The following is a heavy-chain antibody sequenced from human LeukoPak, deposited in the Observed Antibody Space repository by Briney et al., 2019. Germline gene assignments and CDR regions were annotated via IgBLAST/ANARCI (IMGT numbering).Heavy chain of an antibody. D-gene: IGHD6-13*01. Sequence: GGSLRLSCAASGITFSSYWMHWVRQALGKGLVWVSRINTDGSSTSYADSVKGRFTISRDNAKNSLYLQMNSLRAEDTAVYYCARERWAPAAERGYYFDYWGQGTLVTVSS. CDR2: INTDGSST. CDR1: GITFSSYW. V-gene: IGHV3-74*01. CDR3: ARERWAPAAERGYYFDY. J-gene: IGHJ4*02.